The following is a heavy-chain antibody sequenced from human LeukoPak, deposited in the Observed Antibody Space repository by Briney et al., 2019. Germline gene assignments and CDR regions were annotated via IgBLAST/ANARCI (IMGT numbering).Heavy chain of an antibody. CDR2: ISSGSSHT. D-gene: IGHD3-10*02. CDR1: GFIFSDYY. J-gene: IGHJ4*02. V-gene: IGHV3-11*05. Sequence: GGSLRLSCAASGFIFSDYYMSWIRQAPGKGLEWVSYISSGSSHTNYAYSVKGRFTISRDNAKNSLYLQMNSLSAEDTAVYYCAKGVNYFVLEYWGQGTLDTISS. CDR3: AKGVNYFVLEY.